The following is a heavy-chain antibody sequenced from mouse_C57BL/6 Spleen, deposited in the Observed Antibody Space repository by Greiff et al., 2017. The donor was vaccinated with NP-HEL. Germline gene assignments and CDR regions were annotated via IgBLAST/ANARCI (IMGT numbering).Heavy chain of an antibody. Sequence: EVHLVESGGGLVKPGGSLKLSCAASGFTFSSYAMSWVRQTPEKRLEWVATISDGGSYTYYPDNVKGRFTISRDNAKNNLYLQMSHLKSEDTAMYYCARERDGYPHYFDYWGQGTTLTVSS. CDR3: ARERDGYPHYFDY. CDR2: ISDGGSYT. D-gene: IGHD2-3*01. V-gene: IGHV5-4*01. CDR1: GFTFSSYA. J-gene: IGHJ2*01.